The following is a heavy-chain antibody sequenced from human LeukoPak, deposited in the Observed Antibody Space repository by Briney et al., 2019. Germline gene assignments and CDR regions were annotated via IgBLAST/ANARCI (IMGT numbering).Heavy chain of an antibody. CDR2: IKQDGSEK. J-gene: IGHJ4*02. CDR1: GFTFSSYW. D-gene: IGHD2-21*02. Sequence: PGGSLRLSCAASGFTFSSYWMSWVRQAPGKGLEWVANIKQDGSEKYYVDSVKGRFTTSRDNAKNSLYLQMNSLRAEDTAVYYCARHQVGGDWDFDYWGQGTLVTVSS. V-gene: IGHV3-7*01. CDR3: ARHQVGGDWDFDY.